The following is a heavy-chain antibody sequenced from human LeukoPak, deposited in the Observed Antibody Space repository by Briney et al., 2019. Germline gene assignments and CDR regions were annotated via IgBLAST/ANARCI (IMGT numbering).Heavy chain of an antibody. CDR3: ARANLAYDSSAYYLPIYFDY. V-gene: IGHV4-4*07. CDR2: IYTSGTT. Sequence: PSETLSLTCTVSGSSISSYYCRWIRQPAGKGLEWIGRIYTSGTTNSNPSLKSRVAMSVDTSKHQFSLKLSSVTAADTAVYYCARANLAYDSSAYYLPIYFDYWGQGTLVTVSA. CDR1: GSSISSYY. J-gene: IGHJ4*02. D-gene: IGHD3-22*01.